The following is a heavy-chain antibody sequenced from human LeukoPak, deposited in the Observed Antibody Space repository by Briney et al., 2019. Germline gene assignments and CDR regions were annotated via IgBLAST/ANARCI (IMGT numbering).Heavy chain of an antibody. CDR3: ARSRGWQQLKQWLYYYYYYYMDV. CDR1: GGSISSSSYY. V-gene: IGHV4-39*07. Sequence: PSETLSLTCTASGGSISSSSYYWGWIRQPPGKGLEWIGSIYYSGSTYYNPSLKSRVTISVDTSKNQFSLKLSSVTAADTAVYYCARSRGWQQLKQWLYYYYYYYMDVWGKGTTVTVSS. J-gene: IGHJ6*03. D-gene: IGHD6-19*01. CDR2: IYYSGST.